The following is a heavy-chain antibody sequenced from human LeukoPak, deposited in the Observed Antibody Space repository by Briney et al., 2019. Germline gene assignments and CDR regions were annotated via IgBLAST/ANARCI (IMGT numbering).Heavy chain of an antibody. Sequence: GGSLRLSCAASGFTFSSYAMHWVRQAPGKGLEWVAVISYDGSNKYYADSVKGRFTISRDISKNTLYLQMGSLRADDMAVYYCARVGGAGAFDIWGQGTMVAVSS. J-gene: IGHJ3*02. CDR3: ARVGGAGAFDI. CDR1: GFTFSSYA. CDR2: ISYDGSNK. D-gene: IGHD1-26*01. V-gene: IGHV3-30*14.